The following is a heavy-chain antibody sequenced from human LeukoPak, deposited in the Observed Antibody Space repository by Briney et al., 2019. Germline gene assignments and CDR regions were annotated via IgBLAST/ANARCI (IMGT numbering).Heavy chain of an antibody. J-gene: IGHJ4*02. D-gene: IGHD6-19*01. CDR1: GGSISSSSYY. CDR2: LYYSGST. Sequence: SETLSLTCTVSGGSISSSSYYWGWIRQPPGKGLEWIGSLYYSGSTYYNPSLKSRVTISVDTSKNQFSLKLSSVTAADTAVYYCARPNKPGIAVAGFDYWGQGTLVTVSS. V-gene: IGHV4-39*01. CDR3: ARPNKPGIAVAGFDY.